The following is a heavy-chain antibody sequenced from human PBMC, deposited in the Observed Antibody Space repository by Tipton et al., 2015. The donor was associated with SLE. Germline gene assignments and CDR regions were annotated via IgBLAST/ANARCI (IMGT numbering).Heavy chain of an antibody. D-gene: IGHD6-19*01. CDR1: GGSFSGYS. CDR2: INHSGST. J-gene: IGHJ6*03. Sequence: TLSLTCAVYGGSFSGYSWSWIRQPPGKGLEWIGEINHSGSTNYNPSLKSRVTISVDTSKNQFSLKLSSVTAADTAVYYCARCRVAGSNYYYYYMDVWGKGTTVTVSS. V-gene: IGHV4-34*01. CDR3: ARCRVAGSNYYYYYMDV.